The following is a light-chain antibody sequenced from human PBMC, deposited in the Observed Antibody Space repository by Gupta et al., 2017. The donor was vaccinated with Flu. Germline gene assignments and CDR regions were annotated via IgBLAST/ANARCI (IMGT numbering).Light chain of an antibody. CDR1: VLSKEY. J-gene: IGLJ1*01. CDR2: KER. Sequence: SFELTQSPSVSVSPGQTARITCSGDVLSKEYAYWYKQKPGQAPTLVIYKERERPPGNPERISGPRSGKTVTLTIPGGQEEEGADYYWQTAESGGTYVFGPGTKGTVL. CDR3: QTAESGGTYV. V-gene: IGLV3-25*02.